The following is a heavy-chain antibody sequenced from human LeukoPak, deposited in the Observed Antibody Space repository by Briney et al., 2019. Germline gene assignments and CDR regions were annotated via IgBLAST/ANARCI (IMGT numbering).Heavy chain of an antibody. J-gene: IGHJ5*02. V-gene: IGHV4-4*09. CDR3: ARHLGRDGYNYRNWFDP. CDR1: GGSISSYY. Sequence: PSETLSLTCTVSGGSISSYYWSWIRQPPGKGLEWIGYIYTSGSTNYNPSLKSRVTISVDTSKNQFSLKLSSVTAADTAVYYCARHLGRDGYNYRNWFDPWGQGTLSPSPQ. CDR2: IYTSGST. D-gene: IGHD5-24*01.